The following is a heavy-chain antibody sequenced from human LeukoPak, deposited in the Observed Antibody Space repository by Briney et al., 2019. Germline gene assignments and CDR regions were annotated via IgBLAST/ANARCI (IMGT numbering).Heavy chain of an antibody. J-gene: IGHJ6*02. D-gene: IGHD2-2*03. Sequence: SVKVSCKASGGTFSSYAISWVRQAPGQGLEWMGRIIPIFGIANYAQEFQGRVTITADKSTSTAYMELSSLRSEDTAVYYCARAPGGYCSSTSCPPFHYGMDVWGQGTTVTVSS. CDR2: IIPIFGIA. CDR3: ARAPGGYCSSTSCPPFHYGMDV. V-gene: IGHV1-69*04. CDR1: GGTFSSYA.